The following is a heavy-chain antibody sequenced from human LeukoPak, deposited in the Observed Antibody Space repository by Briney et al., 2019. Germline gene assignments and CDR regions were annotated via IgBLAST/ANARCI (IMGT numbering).Heavy chain of an antibody. V-gene: IGHV1-2*02. D-gene: IGHD5-18*01. J-gene: IGHJ4*02. Sequence: ASVKVSCKASGYTFTGYYMHWVRQAPGQGLEWMGWINPNSGGTNYAQKFQGRVTMTRDTSISTAYMELSRLRSDDTAVYYCASRKGYSYGYPTLDYWGQGTLVTVSS. CDR3: ASRKGYSYGYPTLDY. CDR1: GYTFTGYY. CDR2: INPNSGGT.